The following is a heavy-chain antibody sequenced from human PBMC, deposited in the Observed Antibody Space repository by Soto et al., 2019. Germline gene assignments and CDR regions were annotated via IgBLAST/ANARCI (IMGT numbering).Heavy chain of an antibody. Sequence: PSETLPLTCAVYVRSFSGYYWSWIRQPPGKGLEWIGEINHSGSTNYNPSLKSRVTISVDTSKNQFSLKLSSVTAADTAVYYCARGIVVVPAAPLGSWFDPWGQGTLVTV. V-gene: IGHV4-34*01. CDR2: INHSGST. D-gene: IGHD2-2*01. CDR3: ARGIVVVPAAPLGSWFDP. J-gene: IGHJ5*02. CDR1: VRSFSGYY.